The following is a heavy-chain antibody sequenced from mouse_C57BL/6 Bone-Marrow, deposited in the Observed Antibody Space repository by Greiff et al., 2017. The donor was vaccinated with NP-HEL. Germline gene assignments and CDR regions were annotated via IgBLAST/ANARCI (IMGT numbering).Heavy chain of an antibody. J-gene: IGHJ4*01. CDR3: ARDAGYPLSMDY. Sequence: EVMLVESGGGLVQSGRSLRLSCATSGFTFSDFYMEWVRQAPGKGLEWIAASRNKANDYTTEYSASVKGRFIVSRDTSQSILYLQMNALRAEDTAIYYCARDAGYPLSMDYWGQGTSVTVSS. CDR1: GFTFSDFY. D-gene: IGHD2-2*01. CDR2: SRNKANDYTT. V-gene: IGHV7-1*01.